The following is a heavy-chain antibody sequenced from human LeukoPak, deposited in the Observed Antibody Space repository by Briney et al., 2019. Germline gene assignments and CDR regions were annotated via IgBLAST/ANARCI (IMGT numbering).Heavy chain of an antibody. V-gene: IGHV1-8*02. CDR1: GYTFTSYD. CDR2: INPTGDKT. CDR3: ARDNSMENTAWWFDP. J-gene: IGHJ5*02. D-gene: IGHD1-1*01. Sequence: ASVKVSCKASGYTFTSYDINWVRQATGQGLEWMGLINPTGDKTWYAQKFQGRVTLTRDMSTTTDYMELSSLTSEDTAVYHCARDNSMENTAWWFDPWGQGTLVIVSS.